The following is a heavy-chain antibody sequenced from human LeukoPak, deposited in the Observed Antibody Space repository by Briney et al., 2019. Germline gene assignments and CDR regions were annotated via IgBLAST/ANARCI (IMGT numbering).Heavy chain of an antibody. CDR1: GGTFSGYA. CDR2: INPSGGST. D-gene: IGHD3-10*01. CDR3: ARDTNPYGSGSPFDY. V-gene: IGHV1-46*01. Sequence: ASVKVSCKASGGTFSGYAISWVRQAPGQGLEWMGIINPSGGSTSYAQKFQGRVTMTRDMSTSTVYVELSSLRSEDTAVYYCARDTNPYGSGSPFDYWGQGTLVTVSS. J-gene: IGHJ4*02.